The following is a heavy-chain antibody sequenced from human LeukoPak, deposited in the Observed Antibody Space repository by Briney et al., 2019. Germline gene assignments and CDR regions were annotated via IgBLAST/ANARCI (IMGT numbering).Heavy chain of an antibody. CDR2: INPNSGGT. CDR1: GYTFTGYY. J-gene: IGHJ3*01. V-gene: IGHV1-2*02. Sequence: ASVKVSCKASGYTFTGYYMHWVRQAPGQGLEWMGWINPNSGGTNYAQKFQGRVTMTRDTSISTAYMELSRLRSDDTAVYYCARDLGGYNWNYVGSWGQGTMVTVSS. CDR3: ARDLGGYNWNYVGS. D-gene: IGHD1-7*01.